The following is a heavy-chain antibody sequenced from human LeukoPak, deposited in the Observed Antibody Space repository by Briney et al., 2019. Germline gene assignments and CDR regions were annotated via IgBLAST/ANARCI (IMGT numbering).Heavy chain of an antibody. CDR3: ARGVVVVPAAIAPPYYYYYGMDV. Sequence: SVKVSCKASGGTFSSYAISWVRQAPGQGLEWMGGIIPIFGTANYAQKFQGRVTITADESTSTAYMELSSLRSEDTAVYCCARGVVVVPAAIAPPYYYYYGMDVWGQGTTVTVSS. CDR2: IIPIFGTA. J-gene: IGHJ6*02. D-gene: IGHD2-2*02. CDR1: GGTFSSYA. V-gene: IGHV1-69*13.